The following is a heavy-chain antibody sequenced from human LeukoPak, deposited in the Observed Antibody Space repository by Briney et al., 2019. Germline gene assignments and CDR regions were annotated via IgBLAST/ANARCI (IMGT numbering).Heavy chain of an antibody. CDR3: ASRNYGPYYYGMDV. Sequence: ASVKVSCKASGYSLSNYGITWVRQAPGQGLEWMGRIGTHNGNTKYAQKFQGRVTMTTDTSTNTVYMELRSLRSDDTAVYYCASRNYGPYYYGMDVWGQGTTVTVSS. J-gene: IGHJ6*02. D-gene: IGHD1-7*01. CDR2: IGTHNGNT. V-gene: IGHV1-18*01. CDR1: GYSLSNYG.